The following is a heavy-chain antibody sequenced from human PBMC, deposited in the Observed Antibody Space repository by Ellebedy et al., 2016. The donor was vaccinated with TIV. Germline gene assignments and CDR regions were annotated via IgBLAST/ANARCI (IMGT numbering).Heavy chain of an antibody. Sequence: AASVKVSCKTSGDTLTGYYFHWVRQAPGQGLEWMGWINPDSGGTNSAHKFQGGVTLTRDTSTHTAYMELSGLRSDDTAVYFCAREPHGVYYFDSWGQGSLLTVSS. CDR2: INPDSGGT. CDR3: AREPHGVYYFDS. CDR1: GDTLTGYY. D-gene: IGHD2-8*01. V-gene: IGHV1-2*02. J-gene: IGHJ4*02.